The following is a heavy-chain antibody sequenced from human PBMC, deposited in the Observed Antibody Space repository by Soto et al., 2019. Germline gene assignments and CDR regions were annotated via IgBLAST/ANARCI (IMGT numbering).Heavy chain of an antibody. D-gene: IGHD6-6*01. CDR3: GRDRVYLYYWFEP. J-gene: IGHJ5*02. CDR2: MTPNRGTT. Sequence: ASVKVSCKASRYTFTSYDINLVRQATAQGREWMGWMTPNRGTTGYAQKFEGRVTMTRNTSRSTAYLGLASSRAEDTAVYYCGRDRVYLYYWFEPWGQGTLVSVSS. CDR1: RYTFTSYD. V-gene: IGHV1-8*01.